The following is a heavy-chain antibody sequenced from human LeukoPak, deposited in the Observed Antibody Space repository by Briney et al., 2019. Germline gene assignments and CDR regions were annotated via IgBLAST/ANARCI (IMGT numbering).Heavy chain of an antibody. CDR3: ASHYYDILTGPRPNHYYGMDV. Sequence: ASVKVSCKASGGTFSSYAISWVRQAPGQGLEWMGGIIPIFGTANYAQKFQGRVTITADESTSTAYMELSSLRSEDTAVYYCASHYYDILTGPRPNHYYGMDVWGQGTTVTVSS. CDR2: IIPIFGTA. J-gene: IGHJ6*02. D-gene: IGHD3-9*01. CDR1: GGTFSSYA. V-gene: IGHV1-69*13.